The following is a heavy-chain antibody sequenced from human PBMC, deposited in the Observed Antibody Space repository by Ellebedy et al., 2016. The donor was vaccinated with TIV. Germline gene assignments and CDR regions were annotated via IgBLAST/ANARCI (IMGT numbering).Heavy chain of an antibody. CDR3: ARESDSQFYFDC. J-gene: IGHJ4*02. V-gene: IGHV4-34*01. Sequence: SQTLSLTCAVHGGSFSGYYWSWIRQPPGKGLEWIGEMHHSGSTNYIASLKSRVTISVDTSKNQFSLKLSSVTAADTAVYYCARESDSQFYFDCWGQGTLVTVSS. CDR1: GGSFSGYY. CDR2: MHHSGST.